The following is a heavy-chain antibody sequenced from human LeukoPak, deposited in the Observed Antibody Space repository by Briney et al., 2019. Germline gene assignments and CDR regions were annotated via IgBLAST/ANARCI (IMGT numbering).Heavy chain of an antibody. CDR2: ISTGRSVM. J-gene: IGHJ4*02. V-gene: IGHV3-48*02. Sequence: EGSLILSCAASGFTFSDYGMSWVRQAPGKGLEWISHISTGRSVMNYADSVKGRFTISRDNGENSVYLQMNSLRDEDTAVYYCAGGVYGYNAFDFWGQGTLVSVSS. CDR1: GFTFSDYG. CDR3: AGGVYGYNAFDF. D-gene: IGHD5/OR15-5a*01.